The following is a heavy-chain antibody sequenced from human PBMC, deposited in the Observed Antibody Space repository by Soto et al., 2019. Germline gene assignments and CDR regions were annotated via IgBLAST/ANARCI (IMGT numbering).Heavy chain of an antibody. V-gene: IGHV3-30*18. CDR1: GFNFSFFG. CDR2: ISYDGRDK. CDR3: AKERTYSFDAFDI. Sequence: QEQLVESGGGVVQAGRSLRLSCAASGFNFSFFGMHWVRQAPGKGLAWVAVISYDGRDKNYADSVKGRFTISRDNSHNMVYLEISNLRPEDTSVYSCAKERTYSFDAFDIWGHGTMVTVSS. J-gene: IGHJ3*02. D-gene: IGHD3-16*01.